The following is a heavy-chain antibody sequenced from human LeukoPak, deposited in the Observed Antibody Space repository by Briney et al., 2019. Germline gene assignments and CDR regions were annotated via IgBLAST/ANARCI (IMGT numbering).Heavy chain of an antibody. CDR1: GFTFSRYW. D-gene: IGHD6-6*01. CDR2: IKQDGSEK. CDR3: ARESFAARWD. J-gene: IGHJ4*02. V-gene: IGHV3-7*01. Sequence: QTGGSLRLSCAASGFTFSRYWMSWVRQAPGKGLEWVASIKQDGSEKDYVDSVKGRFTISRDNAKNSLYLQMNSLTAEDTAVYYCARESFAARWDWGQGTLVTVSS.